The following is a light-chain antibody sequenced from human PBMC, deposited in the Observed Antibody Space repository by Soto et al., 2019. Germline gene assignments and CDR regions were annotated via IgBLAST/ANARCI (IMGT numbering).Light chain of an antibody. Sequence: EIVMTQSPATLSVSPGERASLSCRASQSVGSNLAWYQQSPGQAPRVVIYGVSTRATGIPARFSGSGSGTEFSLTISSLQSEDFAVYYCQQYNSWPRTFGQGTKVEIK. J-gene: IGKJ1*01. V-gene: IGKV3-15*01. CDR1: QSVGSN. CDR2: GVS. CDR3: QQYNSWPRT.